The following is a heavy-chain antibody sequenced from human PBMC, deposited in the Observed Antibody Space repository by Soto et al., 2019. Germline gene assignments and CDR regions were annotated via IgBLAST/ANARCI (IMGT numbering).Heavy chain of an antibody. CDR2: INPSGGST. V-gene: IGHV1-46*03. CDR1: GYTFTSYY. CDR3: ARDREGGYSYGSFQH. D-gene: IGHD5-18*01. J-gene: IGHJ1*01. Sequence: GASVKVSFTASGYTFTSYYMHWVRQAPGQGLEWMGIINPSGGSTSYAQKFQGRVTMTRDTSTSTVYMELSSLRSEDTAVYYCARDREGGYSYGSFQHWGQGTLVTVSS.